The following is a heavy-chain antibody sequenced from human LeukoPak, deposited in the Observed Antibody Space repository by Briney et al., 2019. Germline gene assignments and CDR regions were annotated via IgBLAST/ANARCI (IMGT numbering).Heavy chain of an antibody. J-gene: IGHJ5*02. V-gene: IGHV3-30-3*01. Sequence: GRSLRLSCAASGFTFSSYAMHWVRQAPGKGLEWVAVISYDGSNKYYADSVKGRFTISRDNSKNTLYLQMNSLRAEDTAVYYCARDRNIYNYGSGSYSPFDPWGQGTLVTVSS. D-gene: IGHD3-10*01. CDR3: ARDRNIYNYGSGSYSPFDP. CDR2: ISYDGSNK. CDR1: GFTFSSYA.